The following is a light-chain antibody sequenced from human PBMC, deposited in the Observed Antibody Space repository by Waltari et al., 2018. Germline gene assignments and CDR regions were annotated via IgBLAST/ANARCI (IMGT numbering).Light chain of an antibody. V-gene: IGKV3-15*01. Sequence: EILMTQYPATLSVSPGERATLSCRASQSVSSNLAWYQQKPGQAPRLLIYGASTRATGIPARFSGSGSGTEFTLTISSLQSEDFAVYYCQQYNNWPPGDTFGQGTKLEIK. CDR2: GAS. CDR1: QSVSSN. CDR3: QQYNNWPPGDT. J-gene: IGKJ2*01.